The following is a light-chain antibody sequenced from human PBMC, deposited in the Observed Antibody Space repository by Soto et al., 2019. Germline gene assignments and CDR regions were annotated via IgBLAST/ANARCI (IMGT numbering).Light chain of an antibody. V-gene: IGLV2-14*03. CDR1: SSDVGAYDY. J-gene: IGLJ1*01. CDR3: SSYTSRSTRV. Sequence: SVLTQPVSVSGSPGQSITISCTGTSSDVGAYDYVSWYQQHPDKAPKLMIYEVSNRPSGVSDRFSGSKSVNTATLTISGLQAEDEADYYCSSYTSRSTRVFGTGTKVTVL. CDR2: EVS.